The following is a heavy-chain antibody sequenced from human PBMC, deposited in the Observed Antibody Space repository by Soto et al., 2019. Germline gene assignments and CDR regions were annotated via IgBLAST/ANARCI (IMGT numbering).Heavy chain of an antibody. J-gene: IGHJ4*02. CDR1: GGTFSSYT. CDR2: IIPILGIA. CDR3: AMEYCSSTSCYRDY. D-gene: IGHD2-2*02. V-gene: IGHV1-69*02. Sequence: QVQLVQSGAAVKKPGASVKVSCKASGGTFSSYTISWVRQAPGQGLEWMGRIIPILGIANYAQKFQARVTTTADTSATTAYIEVRSLRSEDTAVYYCAMEYCSSTSCYRDYWGQGALVTFSS.